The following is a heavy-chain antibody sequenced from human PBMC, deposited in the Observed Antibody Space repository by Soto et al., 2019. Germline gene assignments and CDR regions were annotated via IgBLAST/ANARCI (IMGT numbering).Heavy chain of an antibody. CDR2: IYNSGST. CDR3: ASYYDSRDYYYAFDI. Sequence: SETLSLTCSVSGGSLSSADNYWSWIRQPPGKGLEWIGYIYNSGSTDYNPSLKSRVTISVDTSKNQFSLNLSSVTAADTAVYYCASYYDSRDYYYAFDIWGQGTMVTV. CDR1: GGSLSSADNY. V-gene: IGHV4-30-4*01. J-gene: IGHJ3*02. D-gene: IGHD3-22*01.